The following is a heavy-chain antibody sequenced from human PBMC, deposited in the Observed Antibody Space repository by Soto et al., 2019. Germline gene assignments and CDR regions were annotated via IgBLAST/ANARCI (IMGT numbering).Heavy chain of an antibody. CDR2: IYYSGST. CDR1: GGSSSSYY. D-gene: IGHD3-22*01. J-gene: IGHJ6*02. CDR3: ARGCKSASGYYYRSYYYYYGMDV. V-gene: IGHV4-59*01. Sequence: SVTTSLTCPVSGGSSSSYYWIWLRQHQGKGLEWIGYIYYSGSTNYNPSLKSRVTISVDTSKNQFSLKLSSVTAADTAVYYCARGCKSASGYYYRSYYYYYGMDVWGQATTVNVSS.